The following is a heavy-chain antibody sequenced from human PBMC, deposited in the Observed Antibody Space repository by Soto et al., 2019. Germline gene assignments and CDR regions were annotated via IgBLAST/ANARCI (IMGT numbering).Heavy chain of an antibody. J-gene: IGHJ5*02. V-gene: IGHV1-69*06. Sequence: SVKVSCKASGGTFSSYAISWVRQAPGQGLEWMGGIIPIFGTANYAQKFQGRVTITADKSTSTAYMELSSLRSEDTAVYYCARPHLSGSYGDSNWFDPWGQGTLVTVSS. CDR1: GGTFSSYA. D-gene: IGHD4-17*01. CDR3: ARPHLSGSYGDSNWFDP. CDR2: IIPIFGTA.